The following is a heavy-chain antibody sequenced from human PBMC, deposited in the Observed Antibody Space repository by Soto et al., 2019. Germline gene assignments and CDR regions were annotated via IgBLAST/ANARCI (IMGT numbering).Heavy chain of an antibody. CDR2: ISAYNGNT. CDR3: ARAAAARTYYYYYYMHV. CDR1: AYTFTNYG. D-gene: IGHD6-13*01. V-gene: IGHV1-18*01. Sequence: ASVKVSCKASAYTFTNYGISWVRQAPGQGLEWMGWISAYNGNTNYAQKLQGRVTMTTDTSTSTAYMELRRLRSDDTAVYYCARAAAARTYYYYYYMHVWGKGTTVTVSS. J-gene: IGHJ6*03.